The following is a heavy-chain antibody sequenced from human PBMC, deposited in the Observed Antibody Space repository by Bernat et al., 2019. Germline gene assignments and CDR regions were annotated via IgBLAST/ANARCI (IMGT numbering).Heavy chain of an antibody. D-gene: IGHD3-16*02. J-gene: IGHJ3*02. Sequence: QLHLQESGPGLVKASETLSLTCTVSGASISSTSYYWGWIRQPPGKGLEWIGTMYNGGSTYYNPSLKSRVTISVDTSKNQFSLKLSSVTAADTAVYYCARDSWDIGGVIRDDAFDIWGQGTMVTVSS. V-gene: IGHV4-39*07. CDR2: MYNGGST. CDR3: ARDSWDIGGVIRDDAFDI. CDR1: GASISSTSYY.